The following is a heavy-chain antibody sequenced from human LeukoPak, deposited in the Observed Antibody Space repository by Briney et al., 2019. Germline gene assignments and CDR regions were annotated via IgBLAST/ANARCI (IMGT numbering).Heavy chain of an antibody. CDR3: ARAVDYRDYVADY. CDR2: IIPIFGTA. D-gene: IGHD4-17*01. CDR1: GGTFSSYA. Sequence: ASVKVSCKASGGTFSSYAISWVRQAPGQGLEWMGGIIPIFGTANYAQKFQGRVTITADESTSTAYMELSSLRSEDTAVYYCARAVDYRDYVADYWGQGTLVTVSS. J-gene: IGHJ4*02. V-gene: IGHV1-69*13.